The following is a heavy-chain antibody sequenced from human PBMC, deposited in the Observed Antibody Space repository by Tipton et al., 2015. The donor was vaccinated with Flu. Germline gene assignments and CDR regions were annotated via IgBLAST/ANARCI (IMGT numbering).Heavy chain of an antibody. V-gene: IGHV4-34*01. CDR2: INHSGST. CDR1: GGSFSGYY. D-gene: IGHD3-9*01. J-gene: IGHJ2*01. Sequence: TLSLTCAVYGGSFSGYYWSWIRQPPGKGLEWIGEINHSGSTNYNPSLKSRVTISVDTSKNQFSLKLSSVTAADTAVYYCARLDRFTSSYYDILTGYYRWYFDLWGRGTLVTVSS. CDR3: ARLDRFTSSYYDILTGYYRWYFDL.